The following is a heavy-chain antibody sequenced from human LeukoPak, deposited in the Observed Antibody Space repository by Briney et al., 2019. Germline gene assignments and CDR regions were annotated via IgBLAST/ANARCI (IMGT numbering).Heavy chain of an antibody. CDR3: ARDCLSSTSCRGVGTFDY. Sequence: PGGSLRLSCAASGFTFSSYSMNWVRQAPGKGLEWVSYISGSSSTIYISSSSSYIYYADSVKGRFTISRDNAKNSLYLQMNSLRAEDTAVYYCARDCLSSTSCRGVGTFDYWGQGTLVTVSS. CDR1: GFTFSSYS. CDR2: ISGSSSTIYISSSSSYI. J-gene: IGHJ4*02. V-gene: IGHV3-21*05. D-gene: IGHD2-2*01.